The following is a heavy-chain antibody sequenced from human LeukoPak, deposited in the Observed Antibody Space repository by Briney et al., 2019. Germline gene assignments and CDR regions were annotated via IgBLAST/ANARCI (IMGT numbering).Heavy chain of an antibody. V-gene: IGHV3-13*01. D-gene: IGHD3-22*01. J-gene: IGHJ3*02. Sequence: GSLRLSCAASGFTFSSYDMHWVRQATGKGLEWVSAIGTAGGTYYPGSVKGRFTISRENAKNSLYLQMNSLRAGDTAVYYCARGGRKTYYYDSSGYDAFDIWGQGTMVTVSS. CDR1: GFTFSSYD. CDR2: IGTAGGT. CDR3: ARGGRKTYYYDSSGYDAFDI.